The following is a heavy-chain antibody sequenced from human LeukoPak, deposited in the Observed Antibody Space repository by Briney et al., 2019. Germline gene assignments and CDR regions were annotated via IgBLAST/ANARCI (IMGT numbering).Heavy chain of an antibody. CDR1: GFTFDDYG. D-gene: IGHD2-21*02. V-gene: IGHV3-9*01. Sequence: PGGSLRLSCAASGFTFDDYGMSWVRQAPGKGLEWVSGISWNSGSIGYADSVKGRFTISRDNAKNSLYLQMNSLRAEDTALYYCAKAPLAYCGGDCSRGQYFQHWGQGTLVTVSS. CDR2: ISWNSGSI. J-gene: IGHJ1*01. CDR3: AKAPLAYCGGDCSRGQYFQH.